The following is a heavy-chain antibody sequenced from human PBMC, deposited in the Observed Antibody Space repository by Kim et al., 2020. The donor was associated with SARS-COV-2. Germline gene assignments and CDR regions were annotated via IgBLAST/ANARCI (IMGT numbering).Heavy chain of an antibody. J-gene: IGHJ4*02. CDR2: IYYSGST. V-gene: IGHV4-61*01. D-gene: IGHD6-19*01. CDR1: GGSVSTGSYY. Sequence: SETLSLTCTVSGGSVSTGSYYWSWIRQPPGKGLEWIGYIYYSGSTTYNPSLKSRVTISVDTSKNQFSLKLRSVTAADTAVYYCARRTIAVAGTLDFWGQGTLVTVSS. CDR3: ARRTIAVAGTLDF.